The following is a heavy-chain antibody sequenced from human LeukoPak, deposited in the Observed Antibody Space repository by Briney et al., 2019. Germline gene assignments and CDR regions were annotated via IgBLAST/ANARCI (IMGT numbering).Heavy chain of an antibody. CDR1: GGSISSIIW. V-gene: IGHV4-4*02. D-gene: IGHD6-6*01. CDR2: IYHSGGT. J-gene: IGHJ4*02. CDR3: ARGDSSSHFDY. Sequence: PSGTLSLTCAVSGGSISSIIWWSWVRQPPGKGLEWIGEIYHSGGTNYNPSLKSRVTMSVDKSKNQFSLKLSSVTAADTAVYYCARGDSSSHFDYWGQGTLVTVSS.